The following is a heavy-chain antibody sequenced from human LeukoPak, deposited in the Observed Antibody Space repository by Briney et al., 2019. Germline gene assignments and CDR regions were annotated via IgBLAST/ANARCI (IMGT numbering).Heavy chain of an antibody. CDR2: IYYSGST. CDR3: ARVRTGYSYGYYYYYMDV. D-gene: IGHD5-18*01. V-gene: IGHV4-59*01. J-gene: IGHJ6*03. CDR1: GGSISSYY. Sequence: SETLSLTCTVSGGSISSYYWSWIRQPPGKGLEWIGYIYYSGSTSYNPSLKSRVTISVDTSKNQFSLKLSSVTAADTAVYYCARVRTGYSYGYYYYYMDVWGKGTTVTVSS.